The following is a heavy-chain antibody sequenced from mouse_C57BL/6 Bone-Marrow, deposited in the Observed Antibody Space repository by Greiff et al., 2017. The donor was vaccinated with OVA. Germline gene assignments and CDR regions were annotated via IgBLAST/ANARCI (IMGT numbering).Heavy chain of an antibody. CDR1: GYTFTDYN. J-gene: IGHJ2*01. CDR3: ARRGNLPLFFDY. D-gene: IGHD2-1*01. Sequence: VQLKQSGPELVKPGASVKIPCKASGYTFTDYNMDWVKQSHGKSLEWIGDINPNNGGTIYNQKFKGKATLTVDKSSSTAYMELRSLTSEDTAVYYCARRGNLPLFFDYWGQGTTLTVSS. V-gene: IGHV1-18*01. CDR2: INPNNGGT.